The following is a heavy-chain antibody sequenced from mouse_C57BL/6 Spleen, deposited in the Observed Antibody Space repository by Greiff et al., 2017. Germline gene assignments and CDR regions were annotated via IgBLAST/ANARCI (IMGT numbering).Heavy chain of an antibody. Sequence: QVQLQQPGAELVKPGASVKLFCKASGYTFTSYWMQWVKQRPGQGLEWIGEIDPSDSYTNYNQKFKGKATLTVDTSSSTAYMQLSSLTSEDSAVYYCARESKGGYAMDYWGQGTSVTVSS. CDR1: GYTFTSYW. CDR3: ARESKGGYAMDY. D-gene: IGHD2-5*01. J-gene: IGHJ4*01. CDR2: IDPSDSYT. V-gene: IGHV1-50*01.